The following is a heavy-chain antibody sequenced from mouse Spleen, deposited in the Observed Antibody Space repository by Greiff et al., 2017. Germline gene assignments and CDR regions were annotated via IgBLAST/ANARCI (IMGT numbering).Heavy chain of an antibody. J-gene: IGHJ4*01. Sequence: QVQLQQSGPELVKPGASVKLSCKASGYTFTSYDINWVKQRPGQGLEWIGWIYPRDGSTKYNEKFKGKATLTVDTSSSTAYMELHSLTSEDSAVYFCARDGIYYYGSSFYAMDYWGQGTSVTVSS. CDR3: ARDGIYYYGSSFYAMDY. D-gene: IGHD1-1*01. CDR1: GYTFTSYD. CDR2: IYPRDGST. V-gene: IGHV1-85*01.